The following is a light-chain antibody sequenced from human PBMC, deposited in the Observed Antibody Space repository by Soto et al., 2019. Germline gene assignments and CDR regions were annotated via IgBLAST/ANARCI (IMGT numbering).Light chain of an antibody. J-gene: IGKJ4*01. CDR2: DAS. Sequence: EIVMTQSPVTLSVSPGERATLSCRASQFVSSNLAWYQQKPGQAPRLLIFDASKRATGIPARFSGSGSGTDFTLTISSLEPEDFAVYYCQQRSNWPLTFGGGTKVDIK. CDR1: QFVSSN. V-gene: IGKV3-11*01. CDR3: QQRSNWPLT.